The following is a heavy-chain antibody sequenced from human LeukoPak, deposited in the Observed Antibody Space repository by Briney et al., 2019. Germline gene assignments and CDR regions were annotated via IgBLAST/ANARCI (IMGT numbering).Heavy chain of an antibody. V-gene: IGHV3-43*01. J-gene: IGHJ4*02. CDR3: AKSKTAVTTGYLDY. Sequence: PGGSLRLSCAASGFTFDDYTMHWVRQAPGKGLEWVSLISWDGGSTYYADSVKGRFTISRDNSKNSLYLQMNSLRTEDTALCYCAKSKTAVTTGYLDYWGQGTLVTVSS. CDR1: GFTFDDYT. D-gene: IGHD4-17*01. CDR2: ISWDGGST.